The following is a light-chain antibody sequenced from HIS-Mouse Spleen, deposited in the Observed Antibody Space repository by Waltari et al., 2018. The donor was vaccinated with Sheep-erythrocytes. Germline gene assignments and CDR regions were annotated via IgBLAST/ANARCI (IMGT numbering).Light chain of an antibody. Sequence: QSALTQPASVSGSPGQSITIPCTGTSSDVGSYNLASWYPQPPGKAPKLLIYEGSKRPSGFSNRFSGSKSGNTASLTISGLQAEDEADYYCCSYAGSSTPWVFGGGTKLTVL. V-gene: IGLV2-23*01. CDR2: EGS. J-gene: IGLJ3*02. CDR3: CSYAGSSTPWV. CDR1: SSDVGSYNL.